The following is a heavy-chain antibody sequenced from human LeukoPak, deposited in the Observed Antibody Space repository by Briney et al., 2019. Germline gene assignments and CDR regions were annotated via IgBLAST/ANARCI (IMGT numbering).Heavy chain of an antibody. Sequence: KTGGSLRLSCAASGFTFSSYSMNWVRQAPGKGLEWVSSISSSSSYIYYADSVKGRFTISRDNSKNTLYLQMNSLRAEDTAVYYCAKEARGYSYDYWYFDLWGRGTLVTVSS. CDR3: AKEARGYSYDYWYFDL. CDR1: GFTFSSYS. CDR2: ISSSSSYI. V-gene: IGHV3-21*01. J-gene: IGHJ2*01. D-gene: IGHD5-18*01.